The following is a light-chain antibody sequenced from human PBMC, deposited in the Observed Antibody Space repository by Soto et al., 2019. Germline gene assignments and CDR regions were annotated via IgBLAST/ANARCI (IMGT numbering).Light chain of an antibody. J-gene: IGLJ2*01. Sequence: QSVLTQPASVSGSPGQSITIPCTGTSSDVGGYTYVSWYQQHPGKAPKLMIYEIRNRPSGVSTRFSGSKSGNTASLTISGLQTEDEADYYCSSYTTGNTLVFCGGTKLTVL. CDR1: SSDVGGYTY. CDR3: SSYTTGNTLV. V-gene: IGLV2-14*01. CDR2: EIR.